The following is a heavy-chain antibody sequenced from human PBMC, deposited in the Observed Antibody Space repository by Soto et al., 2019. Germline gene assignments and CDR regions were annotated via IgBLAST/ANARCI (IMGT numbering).Heavy chain of an antibody. D-gene: IGHD6-19*01. CDR3: TTSGGGSGWSF. Sequence: EVQLVESGGGLVKPGGSLRLSCAASGLTFSSAEMTWVRQAPGKGLEWVGRIRGKGDGGATDYVAPVKYRFIILRDDSENMVYLQMNSLKTEDTAVYYCTTSGGGSGWSFWGQGTLVTVSS. V-gene: IGHV3-15*07. CDR2: IRGKGDGGAT. CDR1: GLTFSSAE. J-gene: IGHJ4*02.